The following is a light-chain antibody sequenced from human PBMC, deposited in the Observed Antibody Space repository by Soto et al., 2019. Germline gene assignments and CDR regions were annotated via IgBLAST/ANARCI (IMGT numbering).Light chain of an antibody. CDR2: GAS. CDR1: QSVSSSY. V-gene: IGKV3-20*01. CDR3: QQYGSSPQVFT. Sequence: EIVLTQSPGTLSLSPGERATLSCRASQSVSSSYLAWYQQKPGQAPRLLIYGASSRATGIPDRFSGSGSGTDFTLTIRRLEPEDFAVYYCQQYGSSPQVFTFGPGTKVDIK. J-gene: IGKJ3*01.